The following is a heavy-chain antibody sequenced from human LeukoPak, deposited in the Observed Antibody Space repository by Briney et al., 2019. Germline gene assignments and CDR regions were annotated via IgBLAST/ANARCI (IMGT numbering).Heavy chain of an antibody. CDR2: IRSKAYGETA. J-gene: IGHJ4*02. V-gene: IGHV3-49*03. Sequence: GGSLRLSCTASGFTFGDYAMSWIRQAPGKGLEWVGFIRSKAYGETADYAASVKGRFTISRDDSKAIAHLQMNSLKTEDTAVYHCTRDRGAYNLYDYWGQGTLVTVSS. CDR1: GFTFGDYA. CDR3: TRDRGAYNLYDY. D-gene: IGHD1-1*01.